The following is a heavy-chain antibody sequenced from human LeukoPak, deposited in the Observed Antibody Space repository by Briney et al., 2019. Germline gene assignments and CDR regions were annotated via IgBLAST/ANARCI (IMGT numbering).Heavy chain of an antibody. Sequence: ASVKVSCKASGYTFTSYYMHWVRQAPGQGLEWMGIINPSGGSTNYAQKFQGRVTMTRDTSISTAYMELSRLRSDDTAVYYCARGIQLYDYWGQGTLVTVSS. CDR1: GYTFTSYY. J-gene: IGHJ4*02. V-gene: IGHV1-2*02. CDR2: INPSGGST. CDR3: ARGIQLYDY. D-gene: IGHD5-18*01.